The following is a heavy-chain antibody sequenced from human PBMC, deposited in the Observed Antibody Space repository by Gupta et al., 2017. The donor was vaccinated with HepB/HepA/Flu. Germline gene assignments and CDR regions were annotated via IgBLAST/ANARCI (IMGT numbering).Heavy chain of an antibody. CDR1: GCTFTSSV. J-gene: IGHJ3*02. V-gene: IGHV1-18*01. Sequence: QIQLVQSGAEVKKPGASVKVSCKASGCTFTSSVISWVRQAPGQGLEWMGWISAYNGNTNYAQKLQGRVTMTTDTSTSTAYMELRSLRSDDTAVYYCARVTRESTFGGGIFVDAFDIWGQGTMVTVSS. CDR3: ARVTRESTFGGGIFVDAFDI. D-gene: IGHD3-3*02. CDR2: ISAYNGNT.